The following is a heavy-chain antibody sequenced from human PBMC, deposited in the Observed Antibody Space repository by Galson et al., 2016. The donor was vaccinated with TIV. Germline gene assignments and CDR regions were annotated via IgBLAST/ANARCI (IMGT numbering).Heavy chain of an antibody. CDR3: AKYGDYFGSGSFSRFDY. CDR1: GFNFGAYA. CDR2: VSGSGHNT. D-gene: IGHD3-10*01. Sequence: SLRLSCAASGFNFGAYAMSWVRQAPGKGLEWVSAVSGSGHNTYYADSVKGRVTISRDYSKNTLFLQMNSLVAEDTAVYYCAKYGDYFGSGSFSRFDYWGQGTLVSVSS. V-gene: IGHV3-23*01. J-gene: IGHJ4*02.